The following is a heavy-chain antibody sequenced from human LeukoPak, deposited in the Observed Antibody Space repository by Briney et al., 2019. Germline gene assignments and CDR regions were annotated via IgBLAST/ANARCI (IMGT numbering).Heavy chain of an antibody. CDR2: ISSSGTTL. CDR1: GFTFSDYY. CDR3: ARSPHSDYIYYYYYMDV. V-gene: IGHV3-11*04. D-gene: IGHD3-10*01. J-gene: IGHJ6*03. Sequence: GGSLRLSCAASGFTFSDYYMNWIRQAPGKGLEWVSYISSSGTTLYYADSVKGRFTISRDNAKNSLYLQMNSLRAEDTAVYYCARSPHSDYIYYYYYMDVWGKGTTVTVSS.